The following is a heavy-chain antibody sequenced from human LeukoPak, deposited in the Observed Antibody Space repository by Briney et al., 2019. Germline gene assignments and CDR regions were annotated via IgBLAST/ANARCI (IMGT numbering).Heavy chain of an antibody. CDR1: GGSISSYY. CDR2: IYYSGST. D-gene: IGHD3-22*01. CDR3: ARAGRIVVDNWFDP. J-gene: IGHJ5*02. V-gene: IGHV4-59*01. Sequence: SETLSLTCTVSGGSISSYYWSWIRQPPGKGLEWIGYIYYSGSTNYNPSLKSRVTISVDTSKNQFSLKLSSVTAADAAVYYCARAGRIVVDNWFDPWGQGTLVTVSS.